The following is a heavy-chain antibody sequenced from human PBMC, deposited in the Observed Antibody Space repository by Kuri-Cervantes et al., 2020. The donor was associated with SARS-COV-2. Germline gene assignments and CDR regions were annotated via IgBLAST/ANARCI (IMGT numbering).Heavy chain of an antibody. Sequence: GESLKISCAVSGFYFGDYYMSWIRQAPGKGLEWVSYISSSSSYTNYADSVKGRFTISRDNAKNSLYLQMNSLRAEDTAVYYCARGQGSGWYLGLSANWFDPGAREPWSPSPQ. D-gene: IGHD6-19*01. J-gene: IGHJ5*02. CDR3: ARGQGSGWYLGLSANWFDP. CDR2: ISSSSSYT. CDR1: GFYFGDYY. V-gene: IGHV3-11*06.